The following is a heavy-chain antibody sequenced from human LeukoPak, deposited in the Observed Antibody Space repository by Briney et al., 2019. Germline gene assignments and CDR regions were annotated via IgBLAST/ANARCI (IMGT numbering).Heavy chain of an antibody. J-gene: IGHJ1*01. CDR1: GGTFSSYT. CDR2: IIPIFGTA. D-gene: IGHD2-15*01. CDR3: AREIVVQGSFQH. Sequence: GASVKVSCKASGGTFSSYTINWVRQAPGQGLEWMGGIIPIFGTANYAQKFQGRVTITADESTSTAYMELSSLRSEDTAVYYCAREIVVQGSFQHWGQGTLVTVSS. V-gene: IGHV1-69*13.